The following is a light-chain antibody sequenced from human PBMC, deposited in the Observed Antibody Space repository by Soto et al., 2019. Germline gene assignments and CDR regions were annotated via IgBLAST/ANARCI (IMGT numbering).Light chain of an antibody. J-gene: IGLJ1*01. CDR1: TSDVGSYDF. V-gene: IGLV2-14*01. Sequence: QSALTQPASVSGSPGQSIIISCTGTTSDVGSYDFVSWYQQHPGKVPKLLIYEVTNRPSGVSNRFSGPKSGDTASLTISGVLSEEAADDYCSSWSDTSTPGVFGRGTKLTVL. CDR2: EVT. CDR3: SSWSDTSTPGV.